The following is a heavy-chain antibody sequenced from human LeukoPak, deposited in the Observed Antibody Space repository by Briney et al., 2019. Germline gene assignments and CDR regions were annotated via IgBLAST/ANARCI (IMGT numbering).Heavy chain of an antibody. CDR3: ARDYYYDSSGYHPAEYFNH. D-gene: IGHD3-22*01. CDR1: GGTFRIYG. J-gene: IGHJ1*01. CDR2: IIPIFGTT. Sequence: SVKVSYKSSGGTFRIYGISWVRQAPGQGLEGMGRIIPIFGTTNYAQKFQGRVTITADTSTSIAYMDLRSLRSEDTAVYYCARDYYYDSSGYHPAEYFNHWGQGTLVTVSS. V-gene: IGHV1-69*06.